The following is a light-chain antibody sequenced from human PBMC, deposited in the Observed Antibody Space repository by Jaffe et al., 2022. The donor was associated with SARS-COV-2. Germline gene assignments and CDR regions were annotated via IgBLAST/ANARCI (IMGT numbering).Light chain of an antibody. CDR1: SDDIGTWPY. V-gene: IGLV2-14*03. CDR2: DVS. J-gene: IGLJ1*01. CDR3: SSYSTSITYV. Sequence: HSALAQPASVSGSLGQSITISCTGSSDDIGTWPYVSWYQRHPGKGPQVIIYDVSSRPSGISDRFSGFKSGNTASLTISGLRAEDEADYFCSSYSTSITYVFGAGTKVTVL.